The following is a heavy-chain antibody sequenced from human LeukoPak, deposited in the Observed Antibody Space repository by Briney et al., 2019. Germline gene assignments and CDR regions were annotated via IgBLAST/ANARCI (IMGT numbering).Heavy chain of an antibody. CDR1: GYTFTSYY. Sequence: ASVKVSCKASGYTFTSYYMHWVRQAPGQGLEWMGIINPSGGSTSYAQKFQGRVTMTRDTSTSTVYMELSSLRSEDTAVYYCARAGRDIVLMVYAMAHDYWGQGTLVTVSS. CDR3: ARAGRDIVLMVYAMAHDY. J-gene: IGHJ4*02. D-gene: IGHD2-8*01. CDR2: INPSGGST. V-gene: IGHV1-46*03.